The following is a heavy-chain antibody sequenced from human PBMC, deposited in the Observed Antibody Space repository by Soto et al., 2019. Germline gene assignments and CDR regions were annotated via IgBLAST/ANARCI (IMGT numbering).Heavy chain of an antibody. J-gene: IGHJ5*02. CDR2: IGSGGST. CDR1: GFTVSSNY. V-gene: IGHV3-53*01. D-gene: IGHD2-2*01. CDR3: AKGSIVVVPAARNWFDP. Sequence: GGSLRLSCAASGFTVSSNYMSWVRQAPGKGLEWVSVIGSGGSTYYADSVKGRFTISRDNSKNTLYLQMNSLRAEDTAVYYCAKGSIVVVPAARNWFDPWGQGTLVTVSS.